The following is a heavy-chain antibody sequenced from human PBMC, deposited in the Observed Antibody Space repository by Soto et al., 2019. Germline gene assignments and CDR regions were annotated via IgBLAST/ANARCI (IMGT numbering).Heavy chain of an antibody. J-gene: IGHJ4*02. Sequence: GGSLRLYCAASGFSFSSYGMHWVRQAPGKGLEWVAVIWYDGSNKYYADSVKGRFTITRDNAKNSLYLQMNSLRAEDTAVYYCARVSLGEGSYDYGGNSDYWGQGTLVTVSS. CDR1: GFSFSSYG. V-gene: IGHV3-33*01. CDR3: ARVSLGEGSYDYGGNSDY. CDR2: IWYDGSNK. D-gene: IGHD4-17*01.